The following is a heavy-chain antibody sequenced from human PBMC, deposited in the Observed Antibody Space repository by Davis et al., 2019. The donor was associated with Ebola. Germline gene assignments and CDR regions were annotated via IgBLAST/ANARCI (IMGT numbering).Heavy chain of an antibody. CDR1: GGTFSFG. Sequence: SSVKVSCKASGGTFSFGLSWIRQAPGQGLEWMGRIIPIPGITNYAQNFQGRVTITAERSTYTAYMELSSLRSDDTAVYYCAGDILDTRAYPMTSYCDLWGRGTLITVSA. V-gene: IGHV1-69*04. CDR2: IIPIPGIT. J-gene: IGHJ2*01. D-gene: IGHD3-22*01. CDR3: AGDILDTRAYPMTSYCDL.